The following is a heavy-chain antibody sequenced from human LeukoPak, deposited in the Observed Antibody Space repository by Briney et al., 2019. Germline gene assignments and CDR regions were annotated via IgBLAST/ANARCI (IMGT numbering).Heavy chain of an antibody. CDR1: GGTFSSYA. Sequence: VKVSCKASGGTFSSYAISWVRQAPGQGLEWMGGIIPIFGTANYAQKFQGRVTITADESTSTAYMELSSLRSEDTALYYCARARNKVVVTATAADFDYWGQGTLVTVSS. D-gene: IGHD2-21*02. CDR3: ARARNKVVVTATAADFDY. CDR2: IIPIFGTA. J-gene: IGHJ4*02. V-gene: IGHV1-69*13.